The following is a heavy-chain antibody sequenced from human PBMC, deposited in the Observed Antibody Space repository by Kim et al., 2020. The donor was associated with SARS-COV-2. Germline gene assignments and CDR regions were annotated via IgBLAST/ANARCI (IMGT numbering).Heavy chain of an antibody. CDR1: GGSFSGYY. D-gene: IGHD3-22*01. CDR2: INHSGST. J-gene: IGHJ1*01. V-gene: IGHV4-34*01. CDR3: ARERERAYYYDSSGYPRRTARYFQH. Sequence: SETLSLTCAVYGGSFSGYYWSWIRQPPGKGLEWIGEINHSGSTNYNPSLKSRVTISVDTSKNQFSLKLSSVTAADTAVYYCARERERAYYYDSSGYPRRTARYFQHWGQGTLVTVSS.